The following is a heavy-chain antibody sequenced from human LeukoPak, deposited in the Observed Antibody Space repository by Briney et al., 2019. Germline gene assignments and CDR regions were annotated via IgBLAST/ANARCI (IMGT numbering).Heavy chain of an antibody. D-gene: IGHD1-14*01. V-gene: IGHV3-23*01. Sequence: GGPVRLFYAASGLTFNSYAMRWLRQPPEKAVEWVSALTLSGTNTHYADSVKGRFTISRDISKNTLYLQMNTLRAEDTAVYYCAKDSPLRTSYHGYFDYWGQGTRVTVSS. J-gene: IGHJ4*02. CDR2: LTLSGTNT. CDR3: AKDSPLRTSYHGYFDY. CDR1: GLTFNSYA.